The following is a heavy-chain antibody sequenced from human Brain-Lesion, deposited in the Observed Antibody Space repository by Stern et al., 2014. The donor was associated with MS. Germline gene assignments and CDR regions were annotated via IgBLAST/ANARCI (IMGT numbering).Heavy chain of an antibody. CDR2: INGVDDKT. CDR3: ARDDHRDSSGHYAPFDY. Sequence: QLVQSGAEVKKPGASVKVSCKASGYTFIRYAMQWVRQAPGQRLEWMGRINGVDDKTKYSHKFQGRVTITRDTSANTVYMDLSSLRSEDTAVYYCARDDHRDSSGHYAPFDYWGQGTRVTVSS. CDR1: GYTFIRYA. D-gene: IGHD3-22*01. J-gene: IGHJ4*02. V-gene: IGHV1-3*01.